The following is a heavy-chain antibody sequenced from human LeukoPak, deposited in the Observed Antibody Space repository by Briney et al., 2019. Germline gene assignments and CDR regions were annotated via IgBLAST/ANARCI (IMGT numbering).Heavy chain of an antibody. CDR2: IRYTGNT. D-gene: IGHD3-22*01. V-gene: IGHV4-39*01. Sequence: PSETLSLTCSVSGGSISSGDFYWGWIRQPPGKGLEWIGNIRYTGNTFYKSSLKSRLTMSVDTSKNQFSLKLSSVTAADTAVYYCARNRTYDSTDPWGQGILVTVSS. J-gene: IGHJ5*02. CDR1: GGSISSGDFY. CDR3: ARNRTYDSTDP.